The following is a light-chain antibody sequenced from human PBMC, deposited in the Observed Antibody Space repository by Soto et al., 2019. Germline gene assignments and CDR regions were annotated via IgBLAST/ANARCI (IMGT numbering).Light chain of an antibody. CDR1: SNNVGSHNL. Sequence: QSVLTQPASVSGSPGQSITISCTGTSNNVGSHNLVSWYQQHPGKAPKPMISEVTKRPSGVSHRFSGSKSGNTASLTISGLQAEDEADYYCCSYAGTNTPYVFGTGTKVTVL. CDR2: EVT. CDR3: CSYAGTNTPYV. V-gene: IGLV2-23*02. J-gene: IGLJ1*01.